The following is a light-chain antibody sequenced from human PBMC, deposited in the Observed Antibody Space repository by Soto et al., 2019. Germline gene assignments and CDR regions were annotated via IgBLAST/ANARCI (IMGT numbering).Light chain of an antibody. Sequence: EIVMTQSPATLSVSPGERATLSCRASQSVSSNLAWYQQKPGQAPRLLMYGASTRATGIPDRFSGSGSGTEFTLTISSLQSEDFAVYYCQQHNNWPPWTFGQGTNVELK. CDR2: GAS. V-gene: IGKV3-15*01. J-gene: IGKJ1*01. CDR3: QQHNNWPPWT. CDR1: QSVSSN.